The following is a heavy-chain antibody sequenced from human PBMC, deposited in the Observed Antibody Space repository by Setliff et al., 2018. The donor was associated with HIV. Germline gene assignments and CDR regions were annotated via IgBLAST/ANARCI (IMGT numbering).Heavy chain of an antibody. J-gene: IGHJ3*01. CDR3: ARRGDSSGYYDAFDV. D-gene: IGHD3-22*01. V-gene: IGHV4-4*02. CDR2: IYYTGNT. CDR1: GGSISSSNW. Sequence: SETLSLTCAVSGGSISSSNWWSWVRQPPGKGLEWIGEIYYTGNTNYNPSLKSRVSISVDKSKNQFSLKLNSVAAADTAMYYCARRGDSSGYYDAFDVWGQGTKVTVSS.